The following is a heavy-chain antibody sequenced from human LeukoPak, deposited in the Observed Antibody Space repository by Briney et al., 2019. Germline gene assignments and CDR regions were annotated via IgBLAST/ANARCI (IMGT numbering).Heavy chain of an antibody. CDR1: GGSISNSY. V-gene: IGHV4-59*08. Sequence: PSETLSLTCTVSGGSISNSYWSGIRQPPGKGLEWIGYIYYSGDTNYNPSLTSRDTISLEKSKNQFSLKLNSVTAADTAVYYCARRRGDFWSDYYAFDFWGQGTLVTISS. D-gene: IGHD3-3*01. CDR2: IYYSGDT. J-gene: IGHJ4*02. CDR3: ARRRGDFWSDYYAFDF.